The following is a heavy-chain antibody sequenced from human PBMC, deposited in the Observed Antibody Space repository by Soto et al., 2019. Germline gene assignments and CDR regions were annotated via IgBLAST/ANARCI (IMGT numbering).Heavy chain of an antibody. CDR3: ARDFDY. CDR2: IWDDGSDK. Sequence: QVQLVESGGGVVQPGRSLRLSCAASGFTFSTFGMHWVRQAPGKGLEWVAVIWDDGSDKDYEDPVKGRFTISRDNSKNTLYLQMNSLRTEDTAVYYCARDFDYWGQGTLVTVSS. CDR1: GFTFSTFG. V-gene: IGHV3-33*01. J-gene: IGHJ4*02.